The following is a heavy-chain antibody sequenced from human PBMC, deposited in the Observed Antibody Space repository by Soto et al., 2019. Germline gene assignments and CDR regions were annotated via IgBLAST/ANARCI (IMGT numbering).Heavy chain of an antibody. CDR1: GGTFSSYA. J-gene: IGHJ6*02. CDR3: AGTHAEAVAPYYYGMDV. V-gene: IGHV1-69*01. CDR2: IIPIFGTA. Sequence: QVQLVQSGAEVKKPGSSVKVSCKASGGTFSSYAISWVRQAPGQGLEWRGGIIPIFGTANYAQKFQGRVTITADESTSTAYMELSSLRSEDTAVYYCAGTHAEAVAPYYYGMDVWGQGTTVTVSS. D-gene: IGHD6-19*01.